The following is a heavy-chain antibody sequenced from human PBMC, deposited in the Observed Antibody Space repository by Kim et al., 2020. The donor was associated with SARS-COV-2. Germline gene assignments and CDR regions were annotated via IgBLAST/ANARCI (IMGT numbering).Heavy chain of an antibody. CDR2: IYYSGST. Sequence: SETLSLTCTVSGGSISSYYWSWIRQPPGKGLEWIGYIYYSGSTNYNPSLKSRVTISVDTSKNQFSLKLSSVTAADTAVYYCARVSSGSSWYASSYYMDVWGKGTTVTVSS. J-gene: IGHJ6*03. D-gene: IGHD6-13*01. CDR1: GGSISSYY. V-gene: IGHV4-59*01. CDR3: ARVSSGSSWYASSYYMDV.